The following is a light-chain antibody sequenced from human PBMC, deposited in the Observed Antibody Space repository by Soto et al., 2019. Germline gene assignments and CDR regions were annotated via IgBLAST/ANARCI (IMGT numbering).Light chain of an antibody. J-gene: IGKJ1*01. Sequence: EIVLTQSPGTLSLSPGERATLSCRASQSLSSSYIAWYQQKPGQAPRLLIYGASSRATGIPDRFSGSGSGTDFTLTISRLEPEDFAVYYCQQYGPSRTFGQGTKVEIK. V-gene: IGKV3-20*01. CDR3: QQYGPSRT. CDR2: GAS. CDR1: QSLSSSY.